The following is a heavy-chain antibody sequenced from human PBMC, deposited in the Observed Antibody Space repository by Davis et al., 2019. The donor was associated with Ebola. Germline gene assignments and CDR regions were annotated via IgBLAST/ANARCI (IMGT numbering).Heavy chain of an antibody. CDR1: GYPFIIDF. Sequence: ASVKVSCKASGYPFIIDFIHWVRQAPGQGLEWMGWINPNSGQTKYAPTLEGRVTMTRDTSITTAYMELSGLTSDDTAMYFCARSRDGPTDSGSYAVYLDHWGQGTLVTVSS. CDR3: ARSRDGPTDSGSYAVYLDH. J-gene: IGHJ4*02. V-gene: IGHV1-2*02. D-gene: IGHD3-10*01. CDR2: INPNSGQT.